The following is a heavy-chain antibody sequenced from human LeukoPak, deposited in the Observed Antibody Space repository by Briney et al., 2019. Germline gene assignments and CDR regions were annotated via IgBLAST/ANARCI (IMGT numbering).Heavy chain of an antibody. CDR1: GFTLSGYS. CDR2: ITSSSNHI. CDR3: ARDPAGASSSWYYFDN. V-gene: IGHV3-21*04. J-gene: IGHJ4*02. Sequence: GGSLRLSCAASGFTLSGYSMTWVRQAPGKGLECVSFITSSSNHIYYADSVKGRFTISRDTAKNSLYLQMSSLRTEDTAMYYCARDPAGASSSWYYFDNWGQGTLVTVSS. D-gene: IGHD6-13*01.